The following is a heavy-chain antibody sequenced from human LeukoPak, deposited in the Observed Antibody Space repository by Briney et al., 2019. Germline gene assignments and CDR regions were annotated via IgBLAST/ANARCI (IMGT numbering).Heavy chain of an antibody. D-gene: IGHD4-17*01. Sequence: SETLSLTCSVSGGSLRSNSYNWGWIRQPPGKGLEWIGNIHYTGSTYNNPSLKSRVTISVDTSKNQFSLKLSSVTAADTAVYYCASLTVTTTPPNHYFDYWGQGTLVTVSS. CDR3: ASLTVTTTPPNHYFDY. V-gene: IGHV4-39*07. CDR2: IHYTGST. CDR1: GGSLRSNSYN. J-gene: IGHJ4*02.